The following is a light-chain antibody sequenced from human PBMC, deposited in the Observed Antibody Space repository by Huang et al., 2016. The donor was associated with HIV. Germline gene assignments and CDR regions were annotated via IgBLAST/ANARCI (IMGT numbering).Light chain of an antibody. Sequence: DIVMTQSPLSLPVTPGESASISCRSSQSLLHSYGYNYLDWYVQKPGQSPQLLIYLGSNRASGVPDRFSDSGSGTDFTLKISRVEAEDVGVYFCMQALQTPITFGQGTRLEIK. CDR1: QSLLHSYGYNY. J-gene: IGKJ5*01. CDR3: MQALQTPIT. CDR2: LGS. V-gene: IGKV2-28*01.